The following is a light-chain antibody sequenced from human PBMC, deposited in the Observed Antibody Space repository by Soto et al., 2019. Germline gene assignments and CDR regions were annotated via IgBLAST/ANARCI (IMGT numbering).Light chain of an antibody. V-gene: IGLV2-14*01. CDR2: DVN. Sequence: QSALTQPASVSGSPGQSITVSCTGTSSDVGGYNYVSWYQQHPGKAPRLMIYDVNNRPSGVSNRFSGSKSGNTASLTISGLQAEDEADYHCSSYRRGSTYVFGTGTKVTVL. J-gene: IGLJ1*01. CDR1: SSDVGGYNY. CDR3: SSYRRGSTYV.